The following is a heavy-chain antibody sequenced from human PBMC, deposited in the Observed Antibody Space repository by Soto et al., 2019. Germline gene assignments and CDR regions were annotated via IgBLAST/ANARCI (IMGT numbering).Heavy chain of an antibody. CDR1: GGSISSGGYY. J-gene: IGHJ6*02. CDR2: IYYSGST. V-gene: IGHV4-31*03. Sequence: TLSLTCTVSGGSISSGGYYWSWIRQHPGKGLEWIGYIYYSGSTYYNPSLKSRVTISVDTSKNQFSLKLSSVTAADTAVYYCARSHPHYYYYGMDVWGQGTTVTVSS. CDR3: ARSHPHYYYYGMDV.